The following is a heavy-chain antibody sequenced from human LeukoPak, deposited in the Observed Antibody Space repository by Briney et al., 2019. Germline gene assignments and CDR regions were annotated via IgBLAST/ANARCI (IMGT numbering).Heavy chain of an antibody. CDR3: ARGVEPLAANTLAY. Sequence: GSLRLSCAVSEFSVSSNYMNWVRQAPGKGLEWVSVIYSGGATYYADSVRGRFTISRDNSKNMVSLQMTSLGAEDTAVYYCARGVEPLAANTLAYWGQGTLVTVSS. CDR1: EFSVSSNY. J-gene: IGHJ4*02. D-gene: IGHD1-14*01. CDR2: IYSGGAT. V-gene: IGHV3-53*01.